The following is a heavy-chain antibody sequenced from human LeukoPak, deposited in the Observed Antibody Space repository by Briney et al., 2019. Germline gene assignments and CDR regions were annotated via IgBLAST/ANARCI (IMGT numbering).Heavy chain of an antibody. J-gene: IGHJ6*03. D-gene: IGHD1-26*01. Sequence: SETLSLTCTVSGGSISSYYWSWIRQPPGKGLEWIGYIYTSGSTNYNPSLKSRVTISVGTSKNQFSLKLSSVTAADTAVYYCARHWELLEGDYYYYMDVWGKGTTVTVSS. CDR3: ARHWELLEGDYYYYMDV. V-gene: IGHV4-4*09. CDR2: IYTSGST. CDR1: GGSISSYY.